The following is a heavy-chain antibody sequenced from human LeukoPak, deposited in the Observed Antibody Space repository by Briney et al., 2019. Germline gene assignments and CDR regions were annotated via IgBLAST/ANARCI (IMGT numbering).Heavy chain of an antibody. CDR2: IKQDGSQK. D-gene: IGHD3-16*01. CDR1: GFTFSSYC. Sequence: GGSLRLSCAATGFTFSSYCMSWVRQAPGKGLEWVANIKQDGSQKYYVDSVKGRFTISRDNAKSLLYLQMNSLRADDTAVYYCAKDLPWGLDSWGQGTLVIVSS. CDR3: AKDLPWGLDS. V-gene: IGHV3-7*03. J-gene: IGHJ5*01.